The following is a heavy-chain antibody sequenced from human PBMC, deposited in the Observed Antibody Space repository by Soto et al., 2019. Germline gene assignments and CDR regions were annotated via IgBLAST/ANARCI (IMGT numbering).Heavy chain of an antibody. CDR1: GGSFSGYY. CDR3: ARGPDLAARALGTLDY. CDR2: INHSGST. V-gene: IGHV4-34*01. J-gene: IGHJ4*02. Sequence: SETLSLTCAVYGGSFSGYYWSWIRQPPGKGLEWIGEINHSGSTNYNPSLKSRVTMSVDTSKGQFSLKLSSVTAADTAVYYCARGPDLAARALGTLDYWGQGTLVTVSS. D-gene: IGHD6-6*01.